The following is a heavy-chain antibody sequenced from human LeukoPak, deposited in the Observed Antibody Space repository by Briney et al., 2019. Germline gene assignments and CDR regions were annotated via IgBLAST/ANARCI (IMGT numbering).Heavy chain of an antibody. J-gene: IGHJ1*01. Sequence: SETLSLTCAVYGGSFSGYYWSWIRQPPGKGLEWIGEINHSGSTNYNPSLKSRVTMPVDTSKNQFSLKLSSVTAADTAVYYCARGPRGGSSTRRAKYFQHWGQGTLVTVSS. V-gene: IGHV4-34*01. CDR3: ARGPRGGSSTRRAKYFQH. CDR1: GGSFSGYY. CDR2: INHSGST. D-gene: IGHD2-2*01.